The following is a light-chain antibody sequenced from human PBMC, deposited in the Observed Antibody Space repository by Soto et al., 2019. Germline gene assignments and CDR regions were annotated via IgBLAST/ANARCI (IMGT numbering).Light chain of an antibody. CDR1: QSISNW. Sequence: DLQMTQSPTTLSASVGDRVTITCRASQSISNWLAWYQQKPGKAPKLLIYKASSSESGVPSRFSGSGSGTEFTLTISSLQPDDIATYFCQQYNTSAWWTFGPGTKVDVK. CDR2: KAS. V-gene: IGKV1-5*03. CDR3: QQYNTSAWWT. J-gene: IGKJ1*01.